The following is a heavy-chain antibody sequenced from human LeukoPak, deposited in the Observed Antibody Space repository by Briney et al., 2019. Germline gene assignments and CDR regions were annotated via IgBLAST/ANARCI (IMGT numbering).Heavy chain of an antibody. D-gene: IGHD6-13*01. CDR3: ARVGSSRWPYYFDY. CDR2: IYSSGT. Sequence: PSETLSLTCTVSGGSFSSDYWTWIRQAPGKGLEWIGYIYSSGTTYNPSLKGRLTISVDTSKNQFSLKLSSVTAADTAVYFCARVGSSRWPYYFDYWGQGTLVTVSS. V-gene: IGHV4-59*01. J-gene: IGHJ4*02. CDR1: GGSFSSDY.